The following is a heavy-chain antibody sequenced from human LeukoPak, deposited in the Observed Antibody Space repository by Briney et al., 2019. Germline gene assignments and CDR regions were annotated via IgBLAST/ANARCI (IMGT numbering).Heavy chain of an antibody. V-gene: IGHV4-30-4*01. CDR2: IYNSGSA. J-gene: IGHJ5*02. CDR3: ARDYYDSSGYFNWFDP. CDR1: GGSISSGDYY. Sequence: PSETLSLTCTVSGGSISSGDYYWSWIRQPPGKGLEWIGYIYNSGSAYYNPSLKSRVTISADTSKNQFSLRLSSVTAADTAVYYCARDYYDSSGYFNWFDPWGQGTLVTVSS. D-gene: IGHD3-22*01.